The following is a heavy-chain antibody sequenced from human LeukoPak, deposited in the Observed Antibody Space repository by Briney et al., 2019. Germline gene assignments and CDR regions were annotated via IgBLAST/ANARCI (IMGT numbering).Heavy chain of an antibody. CDR2: ISGSGGST. CDR1: GFTFSSDA. D-gene: IGHD1-26*01. V-gene: IGHV3-23*01. Sequence: SGGSLRLSCAASGFTFSSDAMSWVRQAPGKRLQWVSAISGSGGSTYYADSVKGRFTISRDNSKNTLYLQMNSLRAEDTAVYYCAKELRRATQPYFDYWGQGTLVTVSS. CDR3: AKELRRATQPYFDY. J-gene: IGHJ4*02.